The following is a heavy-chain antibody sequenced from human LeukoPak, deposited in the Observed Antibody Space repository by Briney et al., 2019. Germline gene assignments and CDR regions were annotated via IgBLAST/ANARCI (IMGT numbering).Heavy chain of an antibody. Sequence: SETLSLTCTVSVGSISSGDYYWSWIRQPPGKGLEWIGYIYYSGSTYYNPSLKSRVTISVDTSKNQCSLKLSSVTAADTAVYYCAREGYYGSGSYSDYWGQGTLVTVSS. CDR2: IYYSGST. V-gene: IGHV4-30-4*01. CDR1: VGSISSGDYY. CDR3: AREGYYGSGSYSDY. D-gene: IGHD3-10*01. J-gene: IGHJ4*02.